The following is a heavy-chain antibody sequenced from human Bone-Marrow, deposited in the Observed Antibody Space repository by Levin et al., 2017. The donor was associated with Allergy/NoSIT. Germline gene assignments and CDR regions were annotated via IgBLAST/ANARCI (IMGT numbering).Heavy chain of an antibody. CDR3: ASGGDYYSVDY. J-gene: IGHJ4*02. CDR1: GYSFTRYW. Sequence: ASVKVSCKGSGYSFTRYWIGWVRQMSGKGLEWMGSIYPGDSDLRYSPSFQGQVTISADRSTRTAYLQWSSLKASDSAMYYCASGGDYYSVDYWGQGTLVTVSS. V-gene: IGHV5-51*01. CDR2: IYPGDSDL. D-gene: IGHD2-21*02.